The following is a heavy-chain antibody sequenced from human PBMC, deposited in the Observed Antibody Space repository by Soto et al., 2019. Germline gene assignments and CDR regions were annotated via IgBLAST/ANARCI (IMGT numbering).Heavy chain of an antibody. V-gene: IGHV4-61*01. Sequence: SETLSLTCSVSGDSVSSDRYFWTWIRQPPGKGLEWIAYISYTGDTNYNPSLKSRVTISVDTSRNQFSLTLTSVTAADAAVYFCARIVVGATVDLWGQGSLVTVSS. CDR1: GDSVSSDRYF. CDR2: ISYTGDT. J-gene: IGHJ5*02. D-gene: IGHD1-26*01. CDR3: ARIVVGATVDL.